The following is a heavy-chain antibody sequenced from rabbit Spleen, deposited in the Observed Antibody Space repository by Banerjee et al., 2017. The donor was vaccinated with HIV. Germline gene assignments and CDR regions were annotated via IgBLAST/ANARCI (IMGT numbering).Heavy chain of an antibody. CDR3: ARDAGTSFSTYGMDL. D-gene: IGHD8-1*01. CDR2: IYAGSSGST. Sequence: QSLEESGGGLVKPGASLTLTCKASGFSFNSGYDMCWVRQAPGKGLEWIACIYAGSSGSTYSAIWAKGRFTLSKTSSTTVTLQMTSLTAADTATYFCARDAGTSFSTYGMDLWGQGTLVTVS. CDR1: GFSFNSGYD. V-gene: IGHV1S40*01. J-gene: IGHJ6*01.